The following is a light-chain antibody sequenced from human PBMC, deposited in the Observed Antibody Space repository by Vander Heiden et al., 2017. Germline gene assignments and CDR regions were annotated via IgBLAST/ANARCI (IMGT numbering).Light chain of an antibody. CDR1: SSNIGAGYD. Sequence: QSVLPQPPSLSGAPGPRVTISCTGTSSNIGAGYDVHWYQQLPGTAPKLLIYGNSNRPSGVPDRFSGSKSGTSASLAITGLQAEDEADYYCQSYDSSLSGSVFGGGTKLTVL. J-gene: IGLJ2*01. V-gene: IGLV1-40*01. CDR3: QSYDSSLSGSV. CDR2: GNS.